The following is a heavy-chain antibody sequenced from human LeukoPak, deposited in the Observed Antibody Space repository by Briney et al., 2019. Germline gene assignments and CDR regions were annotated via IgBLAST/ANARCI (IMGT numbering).Heavy chain of an antibody. Sequence: PSETLSLTCTVSGGSISSGFYWDWIRQPPEKGLEWIGSIYYRGNTFYNPSLKSRVTISVDTSKNQFSLKLSSVTAADTAVYYCASFYCSSTSCSDYWGQGTLVTVSS. CDR3: ASFYCSSTSCSDY. J-gene: IGHJ4*02. V-gene: IGHV4-39*07. CDR2: IYYRGNT. D-gene: IGHD2-2*01. CDR1: GGSISSGFY.